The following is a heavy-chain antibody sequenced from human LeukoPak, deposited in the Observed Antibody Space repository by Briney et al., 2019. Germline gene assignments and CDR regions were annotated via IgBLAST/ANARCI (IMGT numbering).Heavy chain of an antibody. CDR2: MNPNSGDT. D-gene: IGHD6-6*01. J-gene: IGHJ4*02. CDR3: ARGDVGSSSLAY. CDR1: GYTFTSYD. Sequence: ASVKVSCKASGYTFTSYDINWGRQAAGQGLERMGWMNPNSGDTGYAQRFQGKLTITRDTSISTAYMELSSLRSEDTAVYYCARGDVGSSSLAYWGQGTLVTVSS. V-gene: IGHV1-8*03.